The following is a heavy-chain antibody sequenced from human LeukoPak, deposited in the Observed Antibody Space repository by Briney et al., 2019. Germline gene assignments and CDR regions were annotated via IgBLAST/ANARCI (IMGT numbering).Heavy chain of an antibody. CDR1: GYTFTSYG. Sequence: ASVKVSCKASGYTFTSYGISWVRQAPGQGLEWMGWISAYNGNTNYAQKFQGRVTMTRDTSISTAYMELSRLRSDDTAVYYCARAGAVAGRAIYWGQGTLVTVSS. CDR3: ARAGAVAGRAIY. V-gene: IGHV1-18*01. CDR2: ISAYNGNT. D-gene: IGHD6-19*01. J-gene: IGHJ4*02.